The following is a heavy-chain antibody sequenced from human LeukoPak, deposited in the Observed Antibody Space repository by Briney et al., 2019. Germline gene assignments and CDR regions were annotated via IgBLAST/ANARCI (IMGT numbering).Heavy chain of an antibody. V-gene: IGHV1-69*05. CDR3: ARSLRFLEVMDV. CDR2: IIPIFGTA. Sequence: SVKVSCKASGGTFSSYAISWVRQAPGQGLEWMGRIIPIFGTANYAQKFQGRVTITTDESTSTAYMELGSLRSEDTAVYYCARSLRFLEVMDVWGKGTTVTVSS. J-gene: IGHJ6*04. D-gene: IGHD3-3*01. CDR1: GGTFSSYA.